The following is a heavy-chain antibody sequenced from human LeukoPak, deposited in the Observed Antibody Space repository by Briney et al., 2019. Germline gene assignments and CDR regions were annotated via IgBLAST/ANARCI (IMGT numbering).Heavy chain of an antibody. V-gene: IGHV3-73*01. CDR1: GFTFSGSA. Sequence: GGSLRLSCAASGFTFSGSAMHWVRQASGKGLEWVGRIRSKANSYETAYAASVKGRFTISRNDSKNTAYLQMNSLKTEDTAVYYCTRLIYGDYGRWFDRWGQGTLVTVSS. CDR3: TRLIYGDYGRWFDR. D-gene: IGHD4-17*01. CDR2: IRSKANSYET. J-gene: IGHJ5*02.